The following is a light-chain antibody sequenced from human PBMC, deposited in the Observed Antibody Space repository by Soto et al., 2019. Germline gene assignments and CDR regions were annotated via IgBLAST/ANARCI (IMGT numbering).Light chain of an antibody. CDR2: DTS. CDR1: QSLANSF. V-gene: IGKV3-20*01. CDR3: QQYGTSEII. Sequence: TQSPSTLSASVGDRVTITCRASQSLANSFIAWYQQKPGQAPRLLIYDTSSRASGIPDRFSGSGSGTDFTLTISRLETEDFAVFFCQQYGTSEIIFGQGTRLEIK. J-gene: IGKJ5*01.